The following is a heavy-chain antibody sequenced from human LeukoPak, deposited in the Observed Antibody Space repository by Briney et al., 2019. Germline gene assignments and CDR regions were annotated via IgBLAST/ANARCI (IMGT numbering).Heavy chain of an antibody. CDR1: GFTFSTLW. CDR3: ARDGLAAAADY. CDR2: IKGDGTST. Sequence: AGGSLRLSCTVSGFTFSTLWMRWVRQAPGKGLVWVSHIKGDGTSTNYADSVKGRFTISRDNAKNTLFLQMNSLRAEDTAVYYCARDGLAAAADYWGQGTLVTVSS. D-gene: IGHD6-13*01. V-gene: IGHV3-74*01. J-gene: IGHJ4*02.